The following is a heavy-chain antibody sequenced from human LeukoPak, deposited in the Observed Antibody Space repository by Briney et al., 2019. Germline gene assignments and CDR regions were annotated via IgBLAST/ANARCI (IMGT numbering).Heavy chain of an antibody. D-gene: IGHD3-10*01. J-gene: IGHJ4*02. CDR1: GDTLSELT. V-gene: IGHV1-24*01. CDR2: FDPGAGEI. CDR3: AAGGIYSLLDY. Sequence: GASVKVSCKVSGDTLSELTMHWARQAPGKGLEWMGGFDPGAGEILYAQQFQGRVTMTEDTSTDTAYMELTSLRSEDSGVYFCAAGGIYSLLDYWGQGTLVTVSS.